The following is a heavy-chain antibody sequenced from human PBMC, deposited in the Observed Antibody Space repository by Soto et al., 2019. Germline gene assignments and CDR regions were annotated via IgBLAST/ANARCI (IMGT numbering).Heavy chain of an antibody. CDR2: IYYSGST. CDR1: GGSISSYY. CDR3: ARDLRDGYNLHSFDY. Sequence: PSETLSLTCTVSGGSISSYYWSWIRQPPGKGLEWIGYIYYSGSTNYNPSLKSRVTISVDTSKNQFSLKMSSVTAADTAVYYCARDLRDGYNLHSFDYWGQGTLVTVSS. J-gene: IGHJ4*02. V-gene: IGHV4-59*01. D-gene: IGHD5-12*01.